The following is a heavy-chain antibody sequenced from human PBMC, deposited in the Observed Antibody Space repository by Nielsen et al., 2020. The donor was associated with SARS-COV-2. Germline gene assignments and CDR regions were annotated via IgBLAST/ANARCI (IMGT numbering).Heavy chain of an antibody. J-gene: IGHJ3*01. CDR2: ISQTSNYI. V-gene: IGHV3-11*03. D-gene: IGHD2-15*01. CDR1: GFILSDYY. CDR3: ARSGYCNGGTCYDGFDV. Sequence: GESLKISCAASGFILSDYYMSWNRQAPGKGLEWVAYISQTSNYIRYAASVKGRFSISRNWNTLDLQMDSLRGDDTAVYYCARSGYCNGGTCYDGFDVWGQGTPVSVSS.